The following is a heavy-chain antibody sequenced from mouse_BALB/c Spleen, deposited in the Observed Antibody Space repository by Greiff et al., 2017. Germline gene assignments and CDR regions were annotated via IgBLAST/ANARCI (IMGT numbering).Heavy chain of an antibody. J-gene: IGHJ4*01. Sequence: EVHLVESGGDLVKPGGSLKLSCAASGFTFSSYGMSWVRQTPDKRLEWVATISSGGSYTYYPDSVKGRFTISRDNAKNTLYLQMSSLKSEDTAMYYCARHVNYGAVYAMDYWGQGTSVTVSS. V-gene: IGHV5-6*01. CDR1: GFTFSSYG. CDR3: ARHVNYGAVYAMDY. CDR2: ISSGGSYT. D-gene: IGHD1-1*02.